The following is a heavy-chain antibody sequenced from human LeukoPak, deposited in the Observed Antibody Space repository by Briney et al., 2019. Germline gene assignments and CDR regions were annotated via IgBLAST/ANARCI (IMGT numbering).Heavy chain of an antibody. CDR1: GSTLSSYS. CDR2: ISSSSITI. V-gene: IGHV3-48*01. D-gene: IGHD3-16*01. CDR3: ARLQGEMRFDY. J-gene: IGHJ4*02. Sequence: PGGSLRLSCAASGSTLSSYSMNWVRQAPGNGLEWLSYISSSSITIYYADSVKGRFTISRDNAKNSLYLQMSSLRVEDTAVYYCARLQGEMRFDYWGQGTLVTVSS.